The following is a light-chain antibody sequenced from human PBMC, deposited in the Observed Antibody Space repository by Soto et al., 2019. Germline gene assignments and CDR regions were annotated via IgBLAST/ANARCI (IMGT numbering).Light chain of an antibody. V-gene: IGKV3-11*01. CDR1: QRVSSY. J-gene: IGKJ2*01. Sequence: EIVLTQSPATLSLSPGERATVSCRASQRVSSYLAWYQQKPGQAPRLLIYDASNRATGIPARFSGSGSGTDFTLAISSLEPEDLAVYYCQQRSNWPRTFGQGTKLEIK. CDR3: QQRSNWPRT. CDR2: DAS.